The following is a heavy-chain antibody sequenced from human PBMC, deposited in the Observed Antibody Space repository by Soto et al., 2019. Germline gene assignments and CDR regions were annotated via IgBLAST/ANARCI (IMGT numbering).Heavy chain of an antibody. CDR3: GSRRVWGVEPSADYYYYAMDV. Sequence: EVQLVQSGAEVKKPGESLKISCKGSGYNFSDYWIGWVRQMPGKGLEWIGIIYPVDSDTKYSPSFQGQVTISADKSINTAYLQWSSRKASDTAIYNCGSRRVWGVEPSADYYYYAMDVWGQGTTVIVSS. CDR2: IYPVDSDT. D-gene: IGHD3-10*01. J-gene: IGHJ6*02. V-gene: IGHV5-51*01. CDR1: GYNFSDYW.